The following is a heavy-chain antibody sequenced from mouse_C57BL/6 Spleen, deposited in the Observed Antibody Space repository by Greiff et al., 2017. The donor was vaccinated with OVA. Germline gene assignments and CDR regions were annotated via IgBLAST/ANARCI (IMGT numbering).Heavy chain of an antibody. CDR3: ARERGYDGFAY. D-gene: IGHD2-14*01. CDR1: GYSITSGYY. V-gene: IGHV3-6*01. Sequence: EVQLVESGPGLVKPSQSLSLTCSVTGYSITSGYYWNWIRQFPGNKLEWMGYISYDGSNNYNPSLKNRISITRDTSKNQFFLKLNSVTTEDTATYYCARERGYDGFAYWGQGTLVTVSA. J-gene: IGHJ3*01. CDR2: ISYDGSN.